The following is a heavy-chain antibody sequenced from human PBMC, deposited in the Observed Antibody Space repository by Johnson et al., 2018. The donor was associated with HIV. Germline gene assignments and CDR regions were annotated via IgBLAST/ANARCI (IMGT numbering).Heavy chain of an antibody. D-gene: IGHD7-27*01. CDR3: GMSGVEDAAFDI. Sequence: QVQLVESGGGLVQPGGSLRLSCAASGFTFSDYAMHWVRQAPGKGLEWVAVISYDGSNKYYADSVKGRFTISRDNSKDTLYLQMNSLRAEDTALFYCGMSGVEDAAFDIWGQGTMVTVSS. CDR2: ISYDGSNK. CDR1: GFTFSDYA. V-gene: IGHV3-30*04. J-gene: IGHJ3*02.